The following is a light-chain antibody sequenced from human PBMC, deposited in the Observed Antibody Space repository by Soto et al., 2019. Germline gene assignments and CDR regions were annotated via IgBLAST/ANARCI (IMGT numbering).Light chain of an antibody. CDR2: DVS. V-gene: IGLV2-14*01. CDR3: SSYTSSSTPAVV. CDR1: SSDVGGYNY. Sequence: QTEVTQPASVSGSPGQSITISCTGTSSDVGGYNYVSWYQQHPGKAPKLMIYDVSNRPSGVSNRFSGSKSGNTASLTISGLQAEDEADYYCSSYTSSSTPAVVFGGGTKLTVL. J-gene: IGLJ2*01.